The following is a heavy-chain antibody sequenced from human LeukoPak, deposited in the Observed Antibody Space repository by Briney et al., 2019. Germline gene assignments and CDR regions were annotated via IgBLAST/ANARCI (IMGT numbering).Heavy chain of an antibody. CDR3: ARDTSYDILTGEFYYFYGVDV. Sequence: ASVKVSCKASGGTFSSYAISWVRQAPGQGLEWMGRIIPILGIANYAQKFQGRVTITADKSTSTAYMELSSQRSEDTAVYYCARDTSYDILTGEFYYFYGVDVWGQGTTVTVSS. J-gene: IGHJ6*02. CDR1: GGTFSSYA. D-gene: IGHD3-9*01. V-gene: IGHV1-69*04. CDR2: IIPILGIA.